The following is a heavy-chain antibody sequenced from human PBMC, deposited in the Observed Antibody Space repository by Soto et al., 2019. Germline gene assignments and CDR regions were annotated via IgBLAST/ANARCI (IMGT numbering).Heavy chain of an antibody. CDR3: ARQGPGLGYGYGRFDY. CDR2: IYPGDSDT. V-gene: IGHV5-51*01. D-gene: IGHD5-18*01. CDR1: GYSFTGYW. J-gene: IGHJ4*02. Sequence: GESLKISCKGSGYSFTGYWIGWVRQMPGKGLEWMGIIYPGDSDTRYSPSFQGQVTISADKSISTAYLQWSSLKASDTAMYYCARQGPGLGYGYGRFDYWGQGTLVTVSS.